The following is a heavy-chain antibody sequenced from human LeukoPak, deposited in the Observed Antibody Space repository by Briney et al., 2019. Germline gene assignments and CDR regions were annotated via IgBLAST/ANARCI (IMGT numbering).Heavy chain of an antibody. CDR1: GGTFSSYA. CDR3: AKNSGSYPWYFDY. Sequence: SVKVSCKASGGTFSSYAISWVRQAPGQGLEWMGGIIPKFGTANYAQKFQGRVTITADESTSTAYMELSSLRSEDTAVYYCAKNSGSYPWYFDYWGQGTLVTVSS. D-gene: IGHD1-26*01. V-gene: IGHV1-69*13. J-gene: IGHJ4*02. CDR2: IIPKFGTA.